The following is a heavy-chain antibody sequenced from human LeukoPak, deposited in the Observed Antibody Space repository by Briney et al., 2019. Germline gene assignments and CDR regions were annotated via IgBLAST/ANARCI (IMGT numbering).Heavy chain of an antibody. D-gene: IGHD5-24*01. V-gene: IGHV1-69*05. J-gene: IGHJ4*02. CDR2: IIPIFGTA. Sequence: GASVKVSCKASGGTFSSYAISWVRQAPGQGLEWMGGIIPIFGTANYAQKFQGRVTITTDESTSTAYMELSSLRSEDTAVYYCAREGSRDGYNCGGYFDYWGQGTLVTVSS. CDR1: GGTFSSYA. CDR3: AREGSRDGYNCGGYFDY.